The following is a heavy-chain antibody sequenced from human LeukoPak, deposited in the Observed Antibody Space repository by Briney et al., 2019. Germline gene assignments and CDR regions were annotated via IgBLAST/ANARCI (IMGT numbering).Heavy chain of an antibody. CDR1: GFTFSSYA. CDR3: AREFIGVTPQNYGMDV. J-gene: IGHJ6*02. V-gene: IGHV3-30-3*01. CDR2: ISYDGSNK. D-gene: IGHD2-21*02. Sequence: GGSLRLSCAASGFTFSSYAMHWVRQAPGKGLEWVAVISYDGSNKYYADSVKGRFTISRDNSKNTLYLQMNSLRAEDTAVYYCAREFIGVTPQNYGMDVWGQGTTVTVSS.